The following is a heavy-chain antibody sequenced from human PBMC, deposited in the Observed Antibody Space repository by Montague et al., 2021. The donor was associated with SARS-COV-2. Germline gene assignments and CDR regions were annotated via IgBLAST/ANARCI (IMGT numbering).Heavy chain of an antibody. CDR3: ASAGGSHYISWFDS. CDR2: VNPSGNA. J-gene: IGHJ5*01. CDR1: SSSFLTYY. V-gene: IGHV4-34*01. Sequence: SETLSLTCAVNSSSFLTYYWSWIRQPPGGGLEWIGEVNPSGNAFYNTSPNSRVTISVSTSSSQFSLRLTSVTAAATTVYYCASAGGSHYISWFDSWGQGTLVIVSS. D-gene: IGHD3-10*01.